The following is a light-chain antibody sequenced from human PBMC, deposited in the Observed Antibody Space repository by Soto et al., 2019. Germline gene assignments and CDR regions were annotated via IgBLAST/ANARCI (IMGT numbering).Light chain of an antibody. CDR1: SSDVGGYNY. V-gene: IGLV2-11*01. CDR3: CSYAGSYTLV. J-gene: IGLJ2*01. CDR2: DVS. Sequence: QSVLTQPRSVSGSPGQSVTISCTGTSSDVGGYNYVSWYQQHPGKAPKVMIYDVSKRPSGVPDRFSGSKSDNTASLTISVLQAEDEADYYCCSYAGSYTLVFGGGTKLTVL.